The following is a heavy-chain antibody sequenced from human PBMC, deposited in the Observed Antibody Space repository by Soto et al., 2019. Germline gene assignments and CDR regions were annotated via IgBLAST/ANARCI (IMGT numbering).Heavy chain of an antibody. CDR3: ARVTLVYYYYGMDV. J-gene: IGHJ6*01. V-gene: IGHV4-30-4*01. Sequence: SETLSLTCTVSGGSISSGDYYWSWIRQPPGKGLEWIGDIYYSGSTYYNPSLKSRVTISVDTSKNQFSLKLSSVTAADTAVYYCARVTLVYYYYGMDVWGQGTTVTVSS. CDR2: IYYSGST. D-gene: IGHD3-10*01. CDR1: GGSISSGDYY.